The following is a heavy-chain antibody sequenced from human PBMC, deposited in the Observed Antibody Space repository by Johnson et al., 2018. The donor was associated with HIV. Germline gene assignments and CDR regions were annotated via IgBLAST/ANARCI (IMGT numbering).Heavy chain of an antibody. CDR3: AKDGAVDAFDI. Sequence: VHLVESGGGVIRPGGSLRLSCAASGFTFSSYAMHWVRQAPGKGLEWVAVISYDGSNKYYADSVKGRFTISRDNSKNTLYLQMNSLRTEDTALYYCAKDGAVDAFDIWGQGTMVTVSS. J-gene: IGHJ3*02. CDR2: ISYDGSNK. D-gene: IGHD1-26*01. V-gene: IGHV3-30*04. CDR1: GFTFSSYA.